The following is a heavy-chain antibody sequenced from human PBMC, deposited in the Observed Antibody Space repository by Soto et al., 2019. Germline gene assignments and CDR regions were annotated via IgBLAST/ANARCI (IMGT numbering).Heavy chain of an antibody. J-gene: IGHJ6*02. CDR2: FHYSGRT. Sequence: PSGTLSLTCSVSGGSISSGPCSWGWIRQPPGKGLEWIGTFHYSGRTYYSPSLESRVTISVDTSKNQFSLKVSSVTAADTAVFYCARLAGYCSGTSCYGYYGMDVWGQGTTVT. D-gene: IGHD2-2*01. V-gene: IGHV4-39*01. CDR3: ARLAGYCSGTSCYGYYGMDV. CDR1: GGSISSGPCS.